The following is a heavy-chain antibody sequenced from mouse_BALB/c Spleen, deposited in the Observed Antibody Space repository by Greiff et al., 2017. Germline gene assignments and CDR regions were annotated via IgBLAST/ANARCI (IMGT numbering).Heavy chain of an antibody. CDR3: ARDKGFDY. J-gene: IGHJ2*01. Sequence: VQLKESGGGLVKPGGSLKLSCAASGFTFSSYAMSWVRQTPEKRLEWVATISSGGSYTYYPDSVKGRFTISRDNAKNTRYLQMSSLRSEDTAMYYCARDKGFDYWGQGTTLTVSS. CDR1: GFTFSSYA. D-gene: IGHD1-3*01. CDR2: ISSGGSYT. V-gene: IGHV5-9-3*01.